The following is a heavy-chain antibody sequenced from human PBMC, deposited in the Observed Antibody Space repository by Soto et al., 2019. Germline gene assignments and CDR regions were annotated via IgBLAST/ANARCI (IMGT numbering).Heavy chain of an antibody. J-gene: IGHJ4*02. CDR1: GGSISSSNYY. CDR3: ARLAIGGLPTSPFDY. V-gene: IGHV4-39*01. D-gene: IGHD2-2*02. Sequence: SETLSLTCSVSGGSISSSNYYWGWIRQPPGKGLEWIGSFFYSGNTFYEPSLKSRVTISVDRSKNQFSLKLNSVTAADTAVYYCARLAIGGLPTSPFDYWGQGTLVTVSS. CDR2: FFYSGNT.